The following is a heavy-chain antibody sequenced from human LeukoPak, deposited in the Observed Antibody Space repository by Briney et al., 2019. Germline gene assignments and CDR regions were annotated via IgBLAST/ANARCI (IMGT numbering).Heavy chain of an antibody. CDR3: ARDVRQNDASS. J-gene: IGHJ4*02. D-gene: IGHD2-8*01. Sequence: SETLSLTCTVSGGSISSGGYYWSWIRQPAGKGLEWIGRIYTSGTTNYNPSLKSRVTISIDRSKNQFSLKLSSVTAADTAVYYCARDVRQNDASSWGQGALVTVSS. CDR2: IYTSGTT. CDR1: GGSISSGGYY. V-gene: IGHV4-61*02.